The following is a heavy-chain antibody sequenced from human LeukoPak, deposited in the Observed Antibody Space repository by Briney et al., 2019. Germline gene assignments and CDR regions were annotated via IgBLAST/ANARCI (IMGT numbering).Heavy chain of an antibody. CDR2: IYTSGST. Sequence: SETLSLTCTVSGGSISSYYWSWIRQPAGKGLEWIGRIYTSGSTNYNPSLESRVTMSVETSKNQFSLKLRSVTAADTAVYYCASYRYYYDTSGYEPTAFDIWGQGTMVTVSS. CDR1: GGSISSYY. J-gene: IGHJ3*02. D-gene: IGHD3-22*01. V-gene: IGHV4-4*07. CDR3: ASYRYYYDTSGYEPTAFDI.